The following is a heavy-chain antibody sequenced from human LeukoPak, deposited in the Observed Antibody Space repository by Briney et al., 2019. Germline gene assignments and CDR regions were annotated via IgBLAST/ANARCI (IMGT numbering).Heavy chain of an antibody. CDR2: IKGKTDGGTT. V-gene: IGHV3-15*01. CDR1: GFTFSNAW. D-gene: IGHD2-21*02. Sequence: GGSLRLSCAASGFTFSNAWMSWVRQAPGKGLEWVGRIKGKTDGGTTDYAAPVKGRFTISRDDSKNTLYLQMNSLKTAQTGLYNCTPDIAYCGGDCYFWQFQHCRQGRLVTVSS. J-gene: IGHJ1*01. CDR3: TPDIAYCGGDCYFWQFQH.